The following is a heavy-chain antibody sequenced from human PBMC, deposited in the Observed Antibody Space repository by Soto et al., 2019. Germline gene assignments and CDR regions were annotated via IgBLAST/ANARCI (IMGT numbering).Heavy chain of an antibody. CDR3: AKRRAYFDWLLLISGAFDI. CDR1: GFTFSSYA. Sequence: GGSLRLSCAASGFTFSSYAMSWVRQAPGKGLEWVSAISGSGGSTYYADSVKGRFTISRDNSKNTLYLQMNSLRAEDTAVYYCAKRRAYFDWLLLISGAFDIWGQGTMVTVSS. J-gene: IGHJ3*02. CDR2: ISGSGGST. D-gene: IGHD3-9*01. V-gene: IGHV3-23*01.